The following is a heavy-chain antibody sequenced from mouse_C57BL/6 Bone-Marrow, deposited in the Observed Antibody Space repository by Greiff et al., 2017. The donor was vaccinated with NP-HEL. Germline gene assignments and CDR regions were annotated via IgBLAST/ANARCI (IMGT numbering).Heavy chain of an antibody. CDR2: ISGGGGNT. CDR1: GFTFSSYT. CDR3: ARHYYGSPYYFDY. Sequence: MLVESGGGLVKPGGSLKLSCAASGFTFSSYTMSWVRQTPEKRLEWVATISGGGGNTYYPDSVKGRFTISRDNAKNTLYLQMSSLRSEDTALYYCARHYYGSPYYFDYWGQGTTLTVSS. J-gene: IGHJ2*01. D-gene: IGHD1-1*01. V-gene: IGHV5-9*01.